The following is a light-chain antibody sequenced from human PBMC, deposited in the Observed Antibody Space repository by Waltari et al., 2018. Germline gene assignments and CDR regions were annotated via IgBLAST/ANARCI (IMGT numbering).Light chain of an antibody. J-gene: IGLJ2*01. CDR1: TSTIGHTP. CDR3: AAWDDSLNGRGV. CDR2: YDD. Sequence: QSVLTHPPSVAEAPRQRVTLSCSGSTSTIGHTPVIWTQQLPDKAPTLSIYYDDLLPSGVSDRFSGSKSGTSASLAISGLQSEDEPEYYCAAWDDSLNGRGVFGGGTKLTVL. V-gene: IGLV1-36*01.